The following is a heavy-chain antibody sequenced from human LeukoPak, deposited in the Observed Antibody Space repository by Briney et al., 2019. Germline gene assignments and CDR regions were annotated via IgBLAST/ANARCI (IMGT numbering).Heavy chain of an antibody. CDR1: GYTFTSYG. V-gene: IGHV1-18*01. Sequence: ASLKVSCKASGYTFTSYGIGWGRQAPGPGLGCMGWISAYNGNTNYAQKLKGRVTMTTDTSTSTAYMELRSLRSDDTAVCYCARDEPYSSGWFEVDYWGQGTLVTVSS. J-gene: IGHJ4*02. CDR2: ISAYNGNT. D-gene: IGHD6-19*01. CDR3: ARDEPYSSGWFEVDY.